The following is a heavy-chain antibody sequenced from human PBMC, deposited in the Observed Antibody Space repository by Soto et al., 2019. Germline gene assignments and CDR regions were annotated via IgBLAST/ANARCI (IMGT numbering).Heavy chain of an antibody. CDR3: ATGDYGGNPLSFDY. CDR2: FDPEDGET. CDR1: GYTLTELS. V-gene: IGHV1-24*01. D-gene: IGHD2-15*01. Sequence: ASVKVSCKVSGYTLTELSMHWVRQAPGKGLEWMGGFDPEDGETIYAQKFQGRVTMTEDTSTDTAYMELSSLRSEDTAVYYCATGDYGGNPLSFDYWGQGTLVTVSS. J-gene: IGHJ4*02.